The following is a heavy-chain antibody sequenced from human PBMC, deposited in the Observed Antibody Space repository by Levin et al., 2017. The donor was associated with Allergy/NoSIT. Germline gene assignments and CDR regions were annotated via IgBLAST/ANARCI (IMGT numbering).Heavy chain of an antibody. V-gene: IGHV3-21*01. CDR2: ITRDSTYM. Sequence: KPGGSLRLSCAASGFTFSSYTMNWVRQTPGKGLEWVSTITRDSTYMYYADSVKGRFTISRDNAKNSLYLQMNSLRAEDTALYYCARDEVMGATGDTVDIWGQGTMVTVSS. J-gene: IGHJ3*02. CDR3: ARDEVMGATGDTVDI. D-gene: IGHD2-8*01. CDR1: GFTFSSYT.